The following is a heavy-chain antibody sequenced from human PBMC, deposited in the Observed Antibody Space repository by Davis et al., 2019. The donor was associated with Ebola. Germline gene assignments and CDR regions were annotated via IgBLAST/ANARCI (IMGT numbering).Heavy chain of an antibody. V-gene: IGHV3-23*01. CDR1: GFTFTTYA. CDR2: VPHSGFET. J-gene: IGHJ4*02. Sequence: PGGSLRLSCAASGFTFTTYAMSWVRQAPGKGLEWVSTVPHSGFETYYRDSVKGRFAISRDNSKSTMYLQMNPLRAEDTAMYYCVATSSSLAGFWGQGTLVTVSS. CDR3: VATSSSLAGF. D-gene: IGHD6-6*01.